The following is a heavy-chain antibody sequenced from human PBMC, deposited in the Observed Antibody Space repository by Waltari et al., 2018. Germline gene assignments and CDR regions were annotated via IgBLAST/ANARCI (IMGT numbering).Heavy chain of an antibody. Sequence: QLQLRESGPGLVKPSGTLSLTCAVSGDSVSSSSWWSWVRQPPGKGLEWIGQIHGSGRTNYNPSFASRVSVSLDTSSNLFSLRVTSATAADTAVYFCARDRGRGLYLDSWGRGTLVTVSP. V-gene: IGHV4-4*02. D-gene: IGHD2-15*01. CDR1: GDSVSSSSW. CDR3: ARDRGRGLYLDS. CDR2: IHGSGRT. J-gene: IGHJ4*02.